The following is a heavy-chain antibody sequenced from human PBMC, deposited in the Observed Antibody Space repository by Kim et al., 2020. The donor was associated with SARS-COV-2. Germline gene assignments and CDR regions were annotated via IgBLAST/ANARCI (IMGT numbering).Heavy chain of an antibody. CDR3: VRTIAGRPEAFDI. Sequence: SETLSLICTVSGGSISSSNYYWGWIRQPPGKGLEWIGYIYYSGNTYYNPSLKSRVTVSVDTSKNQFSLKLSSVTAADTAVYYCVRTIAGRPEAFDIWGQGTMVTVSS. CDR2: IYYSGNT. D-gene: IGHD6-6*01. CDR1: GGSISSSNYY. V-gene: IGHV4-39*01. J-gene: IGHJ3*02.